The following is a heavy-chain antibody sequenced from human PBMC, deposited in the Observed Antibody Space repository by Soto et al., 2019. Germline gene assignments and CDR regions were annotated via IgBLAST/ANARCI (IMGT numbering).Heavy chain of an antibody. CDR2: ISGSSAWA. V-gene: IGHV3-23*01. CDR3: AKDWFDY. CDR1: GFTFSNYA. J-gene: IGHJ4*02. Sequence: EVQVLESGGGLVQPGGSLRLSCSASGFTFSNYAMTWVRQAPGKGLEWVSTISGSSAWAYYADSVKGRFTISRDNSKNTRHLQMNSLRSADTAVYYCAKDWFDYWGQGTLVTVSS.